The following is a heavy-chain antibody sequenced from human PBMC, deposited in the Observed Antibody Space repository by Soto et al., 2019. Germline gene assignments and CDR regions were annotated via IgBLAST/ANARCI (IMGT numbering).Heavy chain of an antibody. CDR3: ARDLEVRCLDY. CDR2: MWSNGNKQ. CDR1: GFTFTTYD. Sequence: GGCLRRSGARSGFTFTTYDMHWVRQAPDKGLEWVAVMWSNGNKQYYADSVKGRFTISRDNPKNTVYLQMNNLRAEDTAVYFCARDLEVRCLDYWGQGTVVNVS. D-gene: IGHD1-1*01. V-gene: IGHV3-33*01. J-gene: IGHJ4*02.